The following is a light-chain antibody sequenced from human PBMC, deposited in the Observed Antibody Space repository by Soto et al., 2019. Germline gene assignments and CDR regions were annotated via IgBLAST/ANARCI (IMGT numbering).Light chain of an antibody. Sequence: SYELTQPPSVSVSPGQTASITCSGDKLGEKYGCWYQQKPGQSPVLVIYQDFKRPSGIPERFSGTNSGNTATLTIRGTQAMDEADYYCQAWDGSNVVFGGGTKLTVL. J-gene: IGLJ2*01. CDR3: QAWDGSNVV. CDR1: KLGEKY. CDR2: QDF. V-gene: IGLV3-1*01.